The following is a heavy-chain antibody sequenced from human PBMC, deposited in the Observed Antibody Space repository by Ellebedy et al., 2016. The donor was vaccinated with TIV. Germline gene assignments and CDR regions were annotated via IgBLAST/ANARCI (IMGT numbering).Heavy chain of an antibody. J-gene: IGHJ4*02. V-gene: IGHV5-51*01. D-gene: IGHD5-12*01. CDR1: GYNFATYW. CDR3: ARSLAGYGYIDS. Sequence: KVSCKASGYNFATYWIGWPRQTPGKGPEWMGIIFPLDSDTRYSPSFQGQVTISADRTLNTAYLQWSSLRASDTAMYYCARSLAGYGYIDSWGQGTLVNVSS. CDR2: IFPLDSDT.